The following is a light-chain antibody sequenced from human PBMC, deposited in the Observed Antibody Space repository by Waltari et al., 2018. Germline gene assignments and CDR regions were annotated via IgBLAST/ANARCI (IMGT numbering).Light chain of an antibody. J-gene: IGLJ3*02. V-gene: IGLV2-14*03. CDR2: DVS. Sequence: QSALPQPASVSGSPGPSITISCTGTSRDVGGSNHVSWYQQHHGKAPKLMIYDVSNRPSGVSNRFSGSKSGNTASLTISGLQAEDEADYYCSSCTSSSTWVFGGGTKLTVL. CDR3: SSCTSSSTWV. CDR1: SRDVGGSNH.